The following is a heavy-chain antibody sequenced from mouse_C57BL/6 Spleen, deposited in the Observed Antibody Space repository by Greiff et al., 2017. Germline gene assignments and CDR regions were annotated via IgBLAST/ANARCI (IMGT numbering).Heavy chain of an antibody. CDR3: ARPPLRYAMDY. J-gene: IGHJ4*01. D-gene: IGHD1-1*01. Sequence: QVQLKQPGAELVKPGASVKLSCKASGYTFTSYWMQWVKQRPGQGLEWIGEIDPSDSYTNYNQKFKGKATLTVDTSSSTAYMQLSSLTSEDSAVYYCARPPLRYAMDYWGQGTSVTVSS. CDR1: GYTFTSYW. CDR2: IDPSDSYT. V-gene: IGHV1-50*01.